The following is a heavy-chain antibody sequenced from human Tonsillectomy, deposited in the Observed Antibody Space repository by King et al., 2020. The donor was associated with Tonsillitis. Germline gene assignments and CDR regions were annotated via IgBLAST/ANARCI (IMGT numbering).Heavy chain of an antibody. J-gene: IGHJ4*02. V-gene: IGHV4-39*01. D-gene: IGHD1-1*01. CDR2: IYYSGSR. CDR1: GGSISSSSYY. Sequence: QLVESGPGLVKPSETLSLTCTVSGGSISSSSYYWGWSRKPPGKGLEWIGTIYYSGSRYYNPSLKSRVSISVDTSKNQFSLKLSSVTAADTAVYYCAGQGYTWGYWGQGTLVTVSS. CDR3: AGQGYTWGY.